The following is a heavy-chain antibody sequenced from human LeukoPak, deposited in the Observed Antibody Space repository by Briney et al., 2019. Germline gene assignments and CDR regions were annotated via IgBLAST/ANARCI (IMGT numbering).Heavy chain of an antibody. V-gene: IGHV3-23*01. J-gene: IGHJ4*02. CDR2: ISGSGGST. CDR3: AKDLTYYGSGSYYMVFDY. D-gene: IGHD3-10*01. Sequence: GGSLRLSCAASGFTFSSYGMSWVRQAPGKGLEWVSAISGSGGSTYYADSVKGRFTISRDNSKNTLYLQMNSLRAEDTAVYYCAKDLTYYGSGSYYMVFDYWGQGTLVTVSS. CDR1: GFTFSSYG.